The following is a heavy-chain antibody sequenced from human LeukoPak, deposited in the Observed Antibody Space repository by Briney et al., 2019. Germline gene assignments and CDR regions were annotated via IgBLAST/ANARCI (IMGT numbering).Heavy chain of an antibody. V-gene: IGHV4-4*07. CDR2: LYTSGST. CDR1: GGSISSYY. Sequence: PSETLSLTCSVSGGSISSYYWSWIRQPAGKGLEWIGRLYTSGSTNYNPSLKSRVTMSVDTSKNQFSLKLSSVTAADTAVYYCARVYSGSYLNSYYYYYMDVWGKGTTVTVSS. J-gene: IGHJ6*03. D-gene: IGHD1-26*01. CDR3: ARVYSGSYLNSYYYYYMDV.